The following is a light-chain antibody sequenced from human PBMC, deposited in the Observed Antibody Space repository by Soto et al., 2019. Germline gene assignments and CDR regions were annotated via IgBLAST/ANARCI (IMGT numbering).Light chain of an antibody. CDR1: NSNIENNF. CDR3: GTWDSSLSAVA. V-gene: IGLV1-51*01. J-gene: IGLJ1*01. Sequence: QSVLSQPPSLSAAPGQKVTTSCYGSNSNIENNFVSWFRQFPGAAPDLLIFDNSNRPSGIPDRFSGSKSGSSATLAISGLQAGDEAHYYCGTWDSSLSAVAFGTGTKVTVL. CDR2: DNS.